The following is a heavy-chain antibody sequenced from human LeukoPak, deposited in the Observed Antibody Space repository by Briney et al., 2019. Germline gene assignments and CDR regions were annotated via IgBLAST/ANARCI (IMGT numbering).Heavy chain of an antibody. CDR2: ISGSGSP. Sequence: SETLTLTCIASGCTFSSYFWSWLRQPAGKGLEWIWRISGSGSPVYNPALKRRGSVLLDKTTNQFSLIPTTGPAAETPAYYYSRGSYISGFWFDPGGQGTLIAVS. D-gene: IGHD6-19*01. V-gene: IGHV4-4*07. J-gene: IGHJ5*02. CDR3: SRGSYISGFWFDP. CDR1: GCTFSSYF.